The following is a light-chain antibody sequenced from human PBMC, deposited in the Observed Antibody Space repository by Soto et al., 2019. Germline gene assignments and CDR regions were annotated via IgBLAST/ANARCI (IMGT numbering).Light chain of an antibody. CDR1: QSISRW. Sequence: DIQMTQSPSTLSASVGDIFTIRCRASQSISRWLAWYQQKPGKAPQALIYDASSLKSGVPSRFSGNGSGTEFTLTISSLQPDDFATYYCQQYSTYSTFGQGTRLEI. V-gene: IGKV1-5*01. J-gene: IGKJ5*01. CDR2: DAS. CDR3: QQYSTYST.